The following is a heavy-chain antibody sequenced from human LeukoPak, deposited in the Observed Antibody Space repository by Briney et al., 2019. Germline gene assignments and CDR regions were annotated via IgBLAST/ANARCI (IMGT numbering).Heavy chain of an antibody. D-gene: IGHD1-1*01. CDR2: INQDGREK. CDR3: ARCTTGRTFGSLREIKRSREIDY. Sequence: PGGSLRLSCAASGFTFSRYWMSWVRQAPGKGLEWVANINQDGREKYYVDSVKGRFTTSRDNTKKSLYLQMNSLRAEDTAVYYCARCTTGRTFGSLREIKRSREIDYWGQGTLVTVSS. CDR1: GFTFSRYW. V-gene: IGHV3-7*03. J-gene: IGHJ4*02.